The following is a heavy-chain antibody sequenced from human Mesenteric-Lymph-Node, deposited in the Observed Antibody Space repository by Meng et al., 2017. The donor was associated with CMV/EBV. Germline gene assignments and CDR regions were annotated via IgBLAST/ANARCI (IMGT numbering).Heavy chain of an antibody. V-gene: IGHV1-3*04. CDR2: IKTGKGDT. CDR3: ASQRSIIAAANTAFDY. CDR1: GYTFTTYT. Sequence: SGYTFTTYTIHWVRQAPGQRLEWMGWIKTGKGDTKSSRKFQGRVTITRDTSASTAYMELSSLRSEDTAVYYCASQRSIIAAANTAFDYWGQGTLVTVSS. J-gene: IGHJ4*02. D-gene: IGHD6-13*01.